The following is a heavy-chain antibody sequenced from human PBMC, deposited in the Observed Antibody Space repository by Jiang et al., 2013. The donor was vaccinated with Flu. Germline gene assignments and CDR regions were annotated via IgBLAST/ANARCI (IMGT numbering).Heavy chain of an antibody. V-gene: IGHV4-39*01. CDR1: GGSLSSTTYY. CDR3: ARQLLSSGWHADY. CDR2: IYYSGST. J-gene: IGHJ4*02. D-gene: IGHD6-19*01. Sequence: GLVKPSETLSLTCTVSGGSLSSTTYYWGWIRQPPGKGLEWIGTIYYSGSTYYNPSLKSRVAISADTPKNQFSLRLRSVTAADTAVYYCARQLLSSGWHADYWGRGTLVAVSS.